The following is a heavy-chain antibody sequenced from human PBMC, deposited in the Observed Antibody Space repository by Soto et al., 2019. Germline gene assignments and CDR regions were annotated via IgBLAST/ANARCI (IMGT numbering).Heavy chain of an antibody. CDR3: ARRPGFGHAFDI. J-gene: IGHJ3*02. CDR2: IYNSGST. CDR1: GGSMDNYY. Sequence: PSETLSLTCIVSGGSMDNYYWNWIRQPPGKGLEWIGYIYNSGSTSYNPSLESRVTISVDTSKNQFSLRLSSVTAADTAVYYCARRPGFGHAFDIWGPGTTVTV. V-gene: IGHV4-59*08. D-gene: IGHD3-10*01.